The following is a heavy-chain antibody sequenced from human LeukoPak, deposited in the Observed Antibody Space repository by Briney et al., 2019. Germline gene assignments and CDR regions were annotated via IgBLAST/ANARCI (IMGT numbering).Heavy chain of an antibody. CDR2: IYYSGST. V-gene: IGHV4-59*01. J-gene: IGHJ4*02. Sequence: SETLSLTCTVSGGSISSYYWSWIRQPPGKGLKWIGYIYYSGSTNYNPSLKSRVTISVDTSKNQFSLKLSSVTAADTAVYYCACITMVRGVDYWGQGTLVTVSS. CDR3: ACITMVRGVDY. CDR1: GGSISSYY. D-gene: IGHD3-10*01.